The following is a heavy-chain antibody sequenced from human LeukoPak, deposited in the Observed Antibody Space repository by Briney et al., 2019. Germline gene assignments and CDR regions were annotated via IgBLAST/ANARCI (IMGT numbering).Heavy chain of an antibody. V-gene: IGHV1-69*13. CDR3: ARDYQDIAVAGTAAGYFDY. Sequence: ASVTVSCKASGGTFSSYAISWVRQAPGQGLEWMGGIIPIFGTANYAQKFQGRVTITADESTSTAYMELSSLRSEDTAVYYCARDYQDIAVAGTAAGYFDYWGQGTLVTVSS. CDR1: GGTFSSYA. D-gene: IGHD6-19*01. CDR2: IIPIFGTA. J-gene: IGHJ4*02.